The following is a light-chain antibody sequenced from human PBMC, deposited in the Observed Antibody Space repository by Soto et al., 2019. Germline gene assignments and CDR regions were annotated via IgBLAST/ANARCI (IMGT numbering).Light chain of an antibody. CDR2: EAI. CDR3: CSYAGSSNV. J-gene: IGLJ1*01. V-gene: IGLV2-23*02. CDR1: SSDVGGYNL. Sequence: QSVLTQPASVSGSPGQSITISCTGTSSDVGGYNLVSWYQQLPGKAPKLMIYEAIKRPSGVSNRFSGSKSGNTASLTISGLQAEDEADYYCCSYAGSSNVFGTGTKLTGL.